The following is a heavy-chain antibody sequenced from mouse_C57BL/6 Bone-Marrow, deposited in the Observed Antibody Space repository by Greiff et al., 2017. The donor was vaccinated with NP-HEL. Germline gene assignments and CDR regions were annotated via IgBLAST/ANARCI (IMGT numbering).Heavy chain of an antibody. J-gene: IGHJ4*01. CDR2: IYPGDGDT. Sequence: VKLVESGPELVKPGASVKISCKASGYAFSSSWMNWVKQRPGQGLEWIGRIYPGDGDTNYNGKFKGKATLTADKSSSTAYMQLSSLTSEDSAVYFYARLDYDSSYYAMDYWGQGTSVTVSS. CDR3: ARLDYDSSYYAMDY. V-gene: IGHV1-82*01. D-gene: IGHD1-1*01. CDR1: GYAFSSSW.